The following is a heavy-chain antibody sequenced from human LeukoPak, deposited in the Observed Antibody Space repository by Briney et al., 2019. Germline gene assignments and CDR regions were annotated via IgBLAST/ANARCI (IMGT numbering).Heavy chain of an antibody. Sequence: GGSLRLSCAASGFTFSNYWMSWVRQAPGKGLELVANIKQDGSETYYVDSVKGRFTISRDNAKNSLSLLMNSLRAEDTAVYYCAKASAGYLDYWGQGALVTVSS. CDR2: IKQDGSET. CDR3: AKASAGYLDY. J-gene: IGHJ4*02. CDR1: GFTFSNYW. V-gene: IGHV3-7*01.